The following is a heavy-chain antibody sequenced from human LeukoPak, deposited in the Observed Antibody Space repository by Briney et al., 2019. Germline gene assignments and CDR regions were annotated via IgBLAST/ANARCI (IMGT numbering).Heavy chain of an antibody. CDR1: GFTFSSYG. J-gene: IGHJ6*04. V-gene: IGHV3-23*01. CDR3: AKQDIVVVPAAISHYYHYGMDV. D-gene: IGHD2-2*01. CDR2: ISGSGGST. Sequence: GGSLRLSCAASGFTFSSYGMHWVRQAPGKGLEWVSAISGSGGSTYYADSVKGRFTISRDNSKNTLYLQMNSLRAEDTAVYYCAKQDIVVVPAAISHYYHYGMDVWGKGTTVTVSS.